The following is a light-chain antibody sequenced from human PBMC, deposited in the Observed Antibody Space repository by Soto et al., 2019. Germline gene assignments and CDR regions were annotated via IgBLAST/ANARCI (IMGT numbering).Light chain of an antibody. J-gene: IGKJ4*01. Sequence: DIQMTQSPSSLSASVGDRVTITCRASQSISSYLNWYQQKPGKAPKLLIYAASSLQSGVPSRFSGSGSGTDFTLTISSLQSEDLAVYYCQHYNELPLTFGGGTKVDIK. CDR2: AAS. CDR1: QSISSY. V-gene: IGKV1-39*01. CDR3: QHYNELPLT.